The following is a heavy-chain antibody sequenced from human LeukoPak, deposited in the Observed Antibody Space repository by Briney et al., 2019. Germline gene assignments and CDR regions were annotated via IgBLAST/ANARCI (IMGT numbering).Heavy chain of an antibody. CDR2: IYSGGST. V-gene: IGHV3-53*01. CDR3: ARVGGGSYYPDYFDY. J-gene: IGHJ4*02. CDR1: GFTVSSNY. Sequence: GGSLRLSCAASGFTVSSNYMSWVRQAPGKGLEWVSVIYSGGSTYYADSVKGRFTISRDNSKNTLYLQTNSLRAEDTAVYYCARVGGGSYYPDYFDYWGQGTLVTVSS. D-gene: IGHD1-26*01.